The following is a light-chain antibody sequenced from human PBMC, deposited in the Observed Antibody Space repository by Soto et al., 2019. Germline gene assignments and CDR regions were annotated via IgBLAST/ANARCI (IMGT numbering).Light chain of an antibody. CDR3: SSYTSSSTVV. CDR2: EVS. J-gene: IGLJ2*01. CDR1: SSDVGGYNY. V-gene: IGLV2-14*01. Sequence: QSVLTQPASVSESPGQSITISCTGTSSDVGGYNYVSWYQQYPGKAPKLMIYEVSNRPSGVSNRFSGSKSGNTASLTISWLQAEDEADYYCSSYTSSSTVVFGGGTKLTVL.